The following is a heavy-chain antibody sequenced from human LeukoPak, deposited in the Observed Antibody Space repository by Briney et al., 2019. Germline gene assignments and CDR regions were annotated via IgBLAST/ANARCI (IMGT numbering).Heavy chain of an antibody. CDR2: INPNSGGT. CDR3: ARELPRRGYGCDY. CDR1: GYTFTGYY. Sequence: GASVKVSCKASGYTFTGYYMHWVRQAPGQGLEWMGWINPNSGGTNYAQKFQGRVTMTRDTSISTAYMELSRLRSDDTAVYYCARELPRRGYGCDYWGQGTLVTVSS. J-gene: IGHJ4*02. V-gene: IGHV1-2*02. D-gene: IGHD5-18*01.